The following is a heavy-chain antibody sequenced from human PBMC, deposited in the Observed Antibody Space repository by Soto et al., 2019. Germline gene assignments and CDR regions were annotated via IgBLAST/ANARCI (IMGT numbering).Heavy chain of an antibody. CDR2: IYSGGST. D-gene: IGHD3-22*01. V-gene: IGHV3-53*01. Sequence: PPGGSLRLSCAASGFTVSNNYMSWVSQAPGKGLEWVSVIYSGGSTYYADSVKGRFTISRDNSKNTLYLQMNSLIAEDTAVYYCARSPLKWLFDYWGQGTLVTVSS. J-gene: IGHJ4*02. CDR3: ARSPLKWLFDY. CDR1: GFTVSNNY.